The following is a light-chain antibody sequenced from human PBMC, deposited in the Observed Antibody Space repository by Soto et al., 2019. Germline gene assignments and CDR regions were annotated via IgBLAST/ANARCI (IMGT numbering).Light chain of an antibody. V-gene: IGLV1-44*01. Sequence: QSVLTQPPSASGTPGQRVTISCSGSSSNIGSNTVNWYQQLPGTAPKLLIYSHNQRPSGVPDRFSVSKSGTSASLAISGLQSEDEADYYCATWDDSLDGYVFGTATKVTVL. CDR3: ATWDDSLDGYV. CDR1: SSNIGSNT. J-gene: IGLJ1*01. CDR2: SHN.